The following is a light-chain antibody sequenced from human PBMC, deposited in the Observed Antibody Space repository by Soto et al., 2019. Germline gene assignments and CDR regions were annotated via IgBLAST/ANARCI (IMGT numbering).Light chain of an antibody. J-gene: IGLJ2*01. CDR1: SSNIGNKY. V-gene: IGLV1-51*02. CDR2: ENN. Sequence: QSVLTQPPSVSAALGQKVTISCSGSSSNIGNKYVSWYQQLPGTAPKLLIYENNKRPSGIPDRFSGSKSGTSATLDITGLQTGDEADYYCGTWDSILGGGVFGGGTKLTVL. CDR3: GTWDSILGGGV.